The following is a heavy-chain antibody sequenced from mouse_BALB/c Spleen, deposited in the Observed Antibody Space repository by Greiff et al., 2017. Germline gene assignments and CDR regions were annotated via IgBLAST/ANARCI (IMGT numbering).Heavy chain of an antibody. Sequence: EVHLVESGGGLVKPGGSLKLSCAASGFTFSSYTMSWVRQTPEKRLEWVATISSGGSYTYYPDSVKGRFTISRDNAKNTLYLQMSSLKSEDTAMYYCTRDLGNYVDAMDYWGQGTSVTVSS. J-gene: IGHJ4*01. CDR3: TRDLGNYVDAMDY. D-gene: IGHD2-1*01. V-gene: IGHV5-6-4*01. CDR1: GFTFSSYT. CDR2: ISSGGSYT.